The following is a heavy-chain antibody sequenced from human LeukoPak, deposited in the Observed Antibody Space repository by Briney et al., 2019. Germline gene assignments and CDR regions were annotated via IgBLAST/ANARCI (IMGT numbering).Heavy chain of an antibody. D-gene: IGHD3-10*01. J-gene: IGHJ6*03. CDR2: INTNTGNP. V-gene: IGHV7-4-1*02. CDR3: ARATMVREWYYYYMDV. CDR1: GYTFTSYA. Sequence: GASVKVSCKASGYTFTSYAMNWVRQAPGQGLEWMGWINTNTGNPTYAQGFTGQFVFSLDTSVSTAYLQISSLKAEDTAVYYCARATMVREWYYYYMDVWGKGTTVTASS.